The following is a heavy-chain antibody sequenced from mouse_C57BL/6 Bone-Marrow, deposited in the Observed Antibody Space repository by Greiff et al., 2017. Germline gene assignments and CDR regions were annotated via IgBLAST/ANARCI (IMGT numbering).Heavy chain of an antibody. CDR3: ARNRELGRAYYFDY. Sequence: QVQLQQSGPGLVAPSQSLSITCTVSGFSLTSYAISWVRQPPGKGLEWLGVIWTGGGTNYNSALKSRLSISKDNSKSQVFLKMNSLQTDDTARYYCARNRELGRAYYFDYWGQGTTLTVSS. CDR1: GFSLTSYA. D-gene: IGHD4-1*01. V-gene: IGHV2-9-1*01. CDR2: IWTGGGT. J-gene: IGHJ2*01.